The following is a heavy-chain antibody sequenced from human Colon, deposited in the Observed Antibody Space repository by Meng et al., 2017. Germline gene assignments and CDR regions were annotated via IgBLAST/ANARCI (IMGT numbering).Heavy chain of an antibody. CDR2: IYMSGST. V-gene: IGHV4-61*02. CDR1: GGSISSATYY. J-gene: IGHJ4*02. CDR3: ARQTLGASYFAS. Sequence: QVQLQGSGPGLVKPSQPLSLTCNFSGGSISSATYYWSWIRQPAGKGLEWIGRIYMSGSTNSNPSFKSRVTISLDTSKNQFSLRLSSVTAADTAVYYCARQTLGASYFASWGQGTLVTVSS. D-gene: IGHD3-10*01.